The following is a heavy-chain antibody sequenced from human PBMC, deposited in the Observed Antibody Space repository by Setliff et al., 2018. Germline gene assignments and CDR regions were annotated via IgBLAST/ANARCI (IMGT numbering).Heavy chain of an antibody. CDR3: ARPLSQFWSGYHTAAFDI. D-gene: IGHD3-3*01. CDR1: GYTFTSCD. Sequence: ASVKVSCKASGYTFTSCDINWVRQATGQGLEWMGWMNPNSGNTGYAQKFQGRVTMTRNTSISTAYMELSSLRSEDTAVYYCARPLSQFWSGYHTAAFDIWAKGQWSPSL. CDR2: MNPNSGNT. V-gene: IGHV1-8*02. J-gene: IGHJ3*02.